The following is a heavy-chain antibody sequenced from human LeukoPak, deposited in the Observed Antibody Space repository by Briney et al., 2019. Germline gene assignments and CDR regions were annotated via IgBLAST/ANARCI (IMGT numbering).Heavy chain of an antibody. V-gene: IGHV3-33*06. J-gene: IGHJ6*02. Sequence: GGSLRLSCAASGFTFSSYGMHWVRQAPGKGLEWVAVIWYDGSQKYYADSVKGRFTISRDNSKNTLYLQMNSLRAEDTAVYYCAKVLYSYGPDYYYGMDVWGQGTTVTVSS. CDR2: IWYDGSQK. D-gene: IGHD5-18*01. CDR1: GFTFSSYG. CDR3: AKVLYSYGPDYYYGMDV.